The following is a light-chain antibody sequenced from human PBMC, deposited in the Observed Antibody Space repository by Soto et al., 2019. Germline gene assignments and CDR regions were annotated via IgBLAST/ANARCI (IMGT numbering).Light chain of an antibody. CDR3: GACDFCLSGYV. CDR1: HSNIGNTY. V-gene: IGLV1-51*02. CDR2: ENN. Sequence: QSVWTQPPSVSAAPVQKVTISCSGSHSNIGNTYVSWYQQLPGTAPKLLIYENNKRPSGIPDRFSASKSGQSATLGITGLQTGDEADYYGGACDFCLSGYVFGTGTKQTVL. J-gene: IGLJ1*01.